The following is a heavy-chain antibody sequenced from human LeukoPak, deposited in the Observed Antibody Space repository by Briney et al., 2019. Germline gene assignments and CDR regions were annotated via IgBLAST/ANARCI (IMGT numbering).Heavy chain of an antibody. CDR2: IYTSGST. V-gene: IGHV4-4*07. J-gene: IGHJ5*02. D-gene: IGHD4-17*01. Sequence: SETLTLTCTVSGGSISSYYWSWIRQPAGKGLEWIGRIYTSGSTNYNPSLKSRVTISVDKSKNQFSLKLSSVTAAGTAVYYCARDPADYGDYARWFDPWGQGTLVTVSS. CDR1: GGSISSYY. CDR3: ARDPADYGDYARWFDP.